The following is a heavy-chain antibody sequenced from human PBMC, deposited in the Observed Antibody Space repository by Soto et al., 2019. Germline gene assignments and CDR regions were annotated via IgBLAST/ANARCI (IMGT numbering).Heavy chain of an antibody. Sequence: GESLKISCEASGLIFSDFGMHWVRQAPGKGLEWVAVISYDGNNKYYAQSVKGRFTISRDNSKNTLFLNMDSLRPEDTAVYHCVKGDLDTAVVNSPDAFDFWGPGTMVTVSS. CDR3: VKGDLDTAVVNSPDAFDF. V-gene: IGHV3-30*18. J-gene: IGHJ3*01. CDR2: ISYDGNNK. CDR1: GLIFSDFG. D-gene: IGHD5-18*01.